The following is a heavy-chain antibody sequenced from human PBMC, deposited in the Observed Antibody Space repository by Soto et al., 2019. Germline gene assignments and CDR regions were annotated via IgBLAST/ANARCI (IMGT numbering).Heavy chain of an antibody. CDR3: ARSITMVRGVITYYYYYMDV. CDR1: GYTLTELS. D-gene: IGHD3-10*01. Sequence: ASVKVSCKVSGYTLTELSMHWVRQAPGKGLEWMGGFDPKDGDTIYAQKFQGRVTMTRDTSTSTVYMELSSLRSEDTAVYYCARSITMVRGVITYYYYYMDVWGKGATVTVSS. V-gene: IGHV1-24*01. CDR2: FDPKDGDT. J-gene: IGHJ6*03.